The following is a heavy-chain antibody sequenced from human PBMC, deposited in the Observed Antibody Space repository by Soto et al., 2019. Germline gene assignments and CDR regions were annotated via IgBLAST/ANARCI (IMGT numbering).Heavy chain of an antibody. D-gene: IGHD3-10*01. CDR3: ARVPPSTMVRGPRYWFDP. Sequence: SVKVSCKASGGTFSSYSISWVRQAPGQGLEWMGGIIPIFGTTNYAQKFQGRVTITADESTSTAYMELRSLRSDDTAVYYCARVPPSTMVRGPRYWFDPWGQGTLVTVSS. V-gene: IGHV1-69*13. CDR2: IIPIFGTT. J-gene: IGHJ5*02. CDR1: GGTFSSYS.